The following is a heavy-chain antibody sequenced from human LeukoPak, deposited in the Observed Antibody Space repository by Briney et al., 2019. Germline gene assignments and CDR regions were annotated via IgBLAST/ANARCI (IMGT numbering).Heavy chain of an antibody. CDR2: IIPIFGTA. Sequence: GSSVKVSCKASGGTFSSYAISWVRQAPGQGLEWMGGIIPIFGTANYAQKFQGRVTITTDESTSTAYMELSSLRSEDTAVYYCARQMIGIVGATGPAPSNWFDPWGQGTLVTVSS. V-gene: IGHV1-69*05. D-gene: IGHD1-26*01. CDR1: GGTFSSYA. CDR3: ARQMIGIVGATGPAPSNWFDP. J-gene: IGHJ5*02.